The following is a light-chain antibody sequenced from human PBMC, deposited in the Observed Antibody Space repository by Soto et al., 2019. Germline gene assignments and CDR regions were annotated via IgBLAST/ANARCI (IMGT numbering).Light chain of an antibody. V-gene: IGKV3-15*01. CDR2: GAS. CDR3: QQYNNWPPYN. J-gene: IGKJ2*01. Sequence: EIVMTQSPAPLSVSPGERATLSCRASQSVSSNLAWYQQKPGQAPRLLIYGASTRATGIPARFSGSGSGTEFTLTISSLQSEDFALYYCQQYNNWPPYNFGQGTKLEIK. CDR1: QSVSSN.